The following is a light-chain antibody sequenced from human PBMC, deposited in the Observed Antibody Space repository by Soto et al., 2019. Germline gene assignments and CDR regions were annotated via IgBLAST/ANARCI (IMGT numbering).Light chain of an antibody. Sequence: EIVLTQSPANLSLSPGERATLSCRASQSVSSSLAWYQQKPGQAPRLLIYDASNRATGIPARFSGSGSGTDFTLTISTLEPEDFAVYYCQQRSNWPPSFGQGTRLEIK. CDR3: QQRSNWPPS. J-gene: IGKJ5*01. CDR1: QSVSSS. CDR2: DAS. V-gene: IGKV3-11*01.